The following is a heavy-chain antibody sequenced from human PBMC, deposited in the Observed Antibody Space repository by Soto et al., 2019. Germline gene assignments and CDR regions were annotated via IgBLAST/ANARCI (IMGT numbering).Heavy chain of an antibody. D-gene: IGHD3-22*01. CDR1: GFTFSSYA. J-gene: IGHJ4*02. CDR2: ISGSGGST. CDR3: AKDQPPYYYDSSGFFDY. Sequence: GGSLRLSCAASGFTFSSYATSWVRQAPGKGLEWVSAISGSGGSTYYADSVKGRFTISRDNSKNTLYLQMNSLRAEDTAVYYCAKDQPPYYYDSSGFFDYWGQGTLVTVSS. V-gene: IGHV3-23*01.